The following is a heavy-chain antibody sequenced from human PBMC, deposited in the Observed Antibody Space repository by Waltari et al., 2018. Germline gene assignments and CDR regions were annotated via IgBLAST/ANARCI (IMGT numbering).Heavy chain of an antibody. D-gene: IGHD3-3*01. Sequence: QLRLQESGPGLVKPSETLSLTCTVSGGSLSSSSYSWGCIRQPPGKGLEWIGSIYYSGSTYYNPSLKSRVTISVDTSKNQFSLKLSSVTAADTAVYYCARRIVTIFGVVTGVLDPWGQGTLVTVSS. J-gene: IGHJ5*02. CDR1: GGSLSSSSYS. V-gene: IGHV4-39*01. CDR2: IYYSGST. CDR3: ARRIVTIFGVVTGVLDP.